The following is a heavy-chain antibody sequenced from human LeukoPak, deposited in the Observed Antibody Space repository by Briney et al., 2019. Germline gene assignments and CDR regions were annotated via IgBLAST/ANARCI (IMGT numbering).Heavy chain of an antibody. J-gene: IGHJ4*02. CDR1: GFTFSWYG. D-gene: IGHD6-19*01. CDR3: AKESDISGWYGVDY. Sequence: GGSLRLSCLGSGFTFSWYGMNWVRQAPGRGLEWVSDISGSGGSTHYADSVKGRFTISRDNSKNTLSLQMNSLRAEDTAVYYCAKESDISGWYGVDYWGQGTLVTVSS. CDR2: ISGSGGST. V-gene: IGHV3-23*01.